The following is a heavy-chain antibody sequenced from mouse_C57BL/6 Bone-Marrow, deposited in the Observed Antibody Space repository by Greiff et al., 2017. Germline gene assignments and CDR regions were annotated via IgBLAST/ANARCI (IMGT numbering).Heavy chain of an antibody. D-gene: IGHD3-2*01. CDR2: IDPSDSYT. CDR1: GYTFTSYW. CDR3: AREDRDWYYDV. V-gene: IGHV1-50*01. J-gene: IGHJ1*03. Sequence: QVQLQQPGAELVKPGASVKLSCKASGYTFTSYWMQWLKQRPGQGLEWIGEIDPSDSYTNYNQKFKGKATLTVDTSSSTAYMQLSSLTSEDSAVYYCAREDRDWYYDVWGTGTTFTVSP.